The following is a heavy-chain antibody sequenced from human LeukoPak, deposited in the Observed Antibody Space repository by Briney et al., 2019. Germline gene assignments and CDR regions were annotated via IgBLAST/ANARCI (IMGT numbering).Heavy chain of an antibody. CDR1: GYTFTGYY. CDR2: INPSGGST. J-gene: IGHJ6*02. D-gene: IGHD6-25*01. Sequence: ASVKVSCKASGYTFTGYYMHWVRQAPGQGLEWMGIINPSGGSTSYAQKFQGRVTMTRDTSTRTVYMELSSLRSEDTAVYYCVRVVPTAAYGMDVWGQGTTVTVSS. CDR3: VRVVPTAAYGMDV. V-gene: IGHV1-46*01.